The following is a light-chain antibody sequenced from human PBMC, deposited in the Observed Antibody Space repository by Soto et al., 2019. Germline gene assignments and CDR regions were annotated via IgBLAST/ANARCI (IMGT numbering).Light chain of an antibody. CDR1: QSVSNN. V-gene: IGKV3-15*01. CDR2: VTS. Sequence: EIVMTQSPATLSVSPGERASLSCRASQSVSNNLAWYQQKPGQPPRLLISVTSTRATGIPARFSGSGFGTEFTLTISSLQSEDFAVYFCQQYNKWPLTFGGGTKVEI. J-gene: IGKJ4*01. CDR3: QQYNKWPLT.